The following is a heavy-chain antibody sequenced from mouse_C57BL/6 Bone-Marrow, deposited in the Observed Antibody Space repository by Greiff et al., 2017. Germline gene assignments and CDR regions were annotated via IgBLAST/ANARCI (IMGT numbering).Heavy chain of an antibody. CDR2: IDPNSGGT. D-gene: IGHD2-4*01. Sequence: QVQLQQPGAELVKPGASVKLSCKASGYTFTSYWMHWVKQRPGRGLEWIGRIDPNSGGTKYNEQFKSKATLTVDKPSSTAYMQLSSLTSEDSAVXYGARGRYYDPHYYAMAYWGQGTPVTVSA. CDR3: ARGRYYDPHYYAMAY. J-gene: IGHJ4*01. V-gene: IGHV1-72*01. CDR1: GYTFTSYW.